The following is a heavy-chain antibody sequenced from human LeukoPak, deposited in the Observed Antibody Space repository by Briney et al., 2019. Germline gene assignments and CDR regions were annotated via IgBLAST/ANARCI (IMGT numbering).Heavy chain of an antibody. CDR2: ISYDGSNK. Sequence: GGSLRLSCAASGFTFSSYAMHWVRQAPGKGLEWVAVISYDGSNKYYADSVKGRFTISRDNAKKSVYLQMNSLRVEDTAVYYCARACVYYDSSDCDYWGQGTLVTVSS. CDR1: GFTFSSYA. CDR3: ARACVYYDSSDCDY. D-gene: IGHD3-22*01. V-gene: IGHV3-30*04. J-gene: IGHJ4*02.